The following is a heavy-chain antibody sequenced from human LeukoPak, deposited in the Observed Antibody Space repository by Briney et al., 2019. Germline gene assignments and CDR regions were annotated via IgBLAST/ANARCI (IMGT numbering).Heavy chain of an antibody. D-gene: IGHD6-19*01. J-gene: IGHJ4*02. Sequence: PGGSLRLSCAASGFTFSSYAMSWVRQAPGKGLEWVSTITGSSRSTYYADSVRGRFTISRDNSKNTLYLQMNSLTAEDTAVYYCYNSGWYSGQGTLVTVSS. CDR2: ITGSSRST. V-gene: IGHV3-23*01. CDR1: GFTFSSYA. CDR3: YNSGWY.